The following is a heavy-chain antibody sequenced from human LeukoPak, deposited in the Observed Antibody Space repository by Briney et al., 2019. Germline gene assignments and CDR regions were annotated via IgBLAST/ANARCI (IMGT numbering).Heavy chain of an antibody. CDR2: ISYDGINI. CDR1: GFTFSSYG. CDR3: AREGPRGNSQFDY. J-gene: IGHJ4*02. V-gene: IGHV3-30*03. Sequence: GGSLRLSCAASGFTFSSYGMHWVRQAPGKGLEWVAVISYDGINIYYTDSVKGRLTISRDNSKDTLFLQMNSLRAEDTAVYYCAREGPRGNSQFDYWGQGTLVTVSS. D-gene: IGHD4-23*01.